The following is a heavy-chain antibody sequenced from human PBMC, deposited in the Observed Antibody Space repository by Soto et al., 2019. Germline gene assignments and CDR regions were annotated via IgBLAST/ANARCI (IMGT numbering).Heavy chain of an antibody. Sequence: PGGSLRLSCAASEFTFSAYSMNWVRQAPGNGLEWVSSINHSGSTYYADSVKGRFTISRDNSKNTLYLQMNSLRAEDTAVYYCAKAGRTTGTTTRYYYGMAVWGQGTTVTVSS. V-gene: IGHV3-23*01. J-gene: IGHJ6*02. CDR1: EFTFSAYS. D-gene: IGHD1-1*01. CDR2: INHSGST. CDR3: AKAGRTTGTTTRYYYGMAV.